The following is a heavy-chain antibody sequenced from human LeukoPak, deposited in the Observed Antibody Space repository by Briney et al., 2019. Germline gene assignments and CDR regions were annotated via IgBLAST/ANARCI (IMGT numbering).Heavy chain of an antibody. CDR3: ASKWDSSGWYEGY. V-gene: IGHV1-69*02. Sequence: SVKVSCKASGGTFSSYTISWVRQAPGQGLEWMGRIIPILGIANYAQKFQGRVTITADKSTSTAYMELSSLRSEDTAVYYCASKWDSSGWYEGYWGQGTLVTVSS. CDR2: IIPILGIA. CDR1: GGTFSSYT. D-gene: IGHD6-19*01. J-gene: IGHJ4*02.